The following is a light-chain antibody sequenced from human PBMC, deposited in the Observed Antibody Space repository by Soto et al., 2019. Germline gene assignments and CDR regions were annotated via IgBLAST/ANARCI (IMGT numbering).Light chain of an antibody. CDR1: QSIRSW. Sequence: DIQMTQSPSTLSASIGDRVTITFRASQSIRSWLAWYQLRPGKAPKVLIYDASSLEGGVPSRFSGSGSGTDFTLTISRLEPEDFAVYYCQYYVTSPTFGGGTKVDIK. CDR2: DAS. CDR3: QYYVTSPT. V-gene: IGKV1-5*01. J-gene: IGKJ4*01.